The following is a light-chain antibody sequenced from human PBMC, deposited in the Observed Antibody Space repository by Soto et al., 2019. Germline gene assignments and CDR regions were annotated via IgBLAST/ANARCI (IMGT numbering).Light chain of an antibody. Sequence: SYELTQPPSVSVSPGQTANITCSGNTLGSKFVFWYQQKAGQSPMVVIYEDTKRRSGIPVRFSGSNTGNTATLTISGTQGMDEADFYCQAWDSGTVVFGGGTKLTVL. V-gene: IGLV3-1*01. J-gene: IGLJ2*01. CDR1: TLGSKF. CDR3: QAWDSGTVV. CDR2: EDT.